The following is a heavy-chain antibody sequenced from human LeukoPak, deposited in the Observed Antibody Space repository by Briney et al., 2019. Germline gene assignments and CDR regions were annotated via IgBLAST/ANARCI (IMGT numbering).Heavy chain of an antibody. D-gene: IGHD3-3*01. CDR1: GFTVSNIY. J-gene: IGHJ3*02. CDR3: ARVLEVFSDAFDI. V-gene: IGHV3-53*01. CDR2: TYRGDAT. Sequence: GGSLRLSCAASGFTVSNIYISWVRQAPGQGLEWVSVTYRGDATNYAESVKGRFSISRDNSKNTLYLQMNSLRAEDTAVYYCARVLEVFSDAFDIWGQGTMVTVSS.